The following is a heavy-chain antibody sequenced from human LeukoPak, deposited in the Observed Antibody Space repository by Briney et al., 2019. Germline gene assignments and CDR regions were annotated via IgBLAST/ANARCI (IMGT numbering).Heavy chain of an antibody. Sequence: PGGSVRLSCAASGFTFSSYAMNWVRQAPGKGLEWVSLIGGSGGITYYADSVKGRFTISRDNSKNTLYLQMNSLRAGDTAVYYCAKIRYGGDSGLDYWGRGTLVTVSS. J-gene: IGHJ4*02. V-gene: IGHV3-23*01. D-gene: IGHD2-21*01. CDR3: AKIRYGGDSGLDY. CDR1: GFTFSSYA. CDR2: IGGSGGIT.